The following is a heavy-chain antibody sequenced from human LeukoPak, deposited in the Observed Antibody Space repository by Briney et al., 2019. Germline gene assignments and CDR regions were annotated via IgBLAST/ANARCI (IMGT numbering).Heavy chain of an antibody. D-gene: IGHD3-16*02. J-gene: IGHJ4*02. CDR2: INHSGST. CDR3: ARGRGYNSFDY. Sequence: SETLSLTCAVYGGSFSGYYWSWIRQPPGKGLEWIGEINHSGSTNYSPSLKSRVTISVDTSKNQFSLRLTSVTAADTAVYYCARGRGYNSFDYWGQGTLVTVSS. V-gene: IGHV4-34*01. CDR1: GGSFSGYY.